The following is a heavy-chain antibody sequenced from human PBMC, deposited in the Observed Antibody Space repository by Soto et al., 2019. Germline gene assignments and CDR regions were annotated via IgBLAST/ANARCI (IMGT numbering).Heavy chain of an antibody. J-gene: IGHJ6*03. D-gene: IGHD2-15*01. Sequence: QLQLQESGPGLVKPSETLSLTCTVSGGSISSSSYYWGWIRQPPGKGLEWIGSIYYSGSTYYNPSLKSRATISVDTAKNQFTLKLSSVIAADTAVYYCARHLGWSYYSYMDVWGKGTTVTVSS. V-gene: IGHV4-39*01. CDR1: GGSISSSSYY. CDR3: ARHLGWSYYSYMDV. CDR2: IYYSGST.